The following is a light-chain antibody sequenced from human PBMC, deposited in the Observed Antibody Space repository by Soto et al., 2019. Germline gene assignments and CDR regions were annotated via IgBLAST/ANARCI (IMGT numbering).Light chain of an antibody. Sequence: QSALTQPASVSGSPGQSITISCTGTSSDVGGYNFVSWYQHHPGKAPKLIIYDVNNRPSGVSNRFSGSKSGNTASLTISGLQAGDEADYYCTSYTTSSTYVFGTGTKLTVL. CDR1: SSDVGGYNF. CDR2: DVN. CDR3: TSYTTSSTYV. J-gene: IGLJ1*01. V-gene: IGLV2-14*03.